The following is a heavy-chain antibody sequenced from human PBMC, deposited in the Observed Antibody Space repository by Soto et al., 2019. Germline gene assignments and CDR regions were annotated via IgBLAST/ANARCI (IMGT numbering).Heavy chain of an antibody. V-gene: IGHV4-4*07. D-gene: IGHD2-21*02. Sequence: QVQLQESGPGLVKPSETLSLTCTVSGGSISSYYWSWIRQPAGKGLEWIGRINTSGSTNNNPSLKSRVTMSVDTSKNQCSLKLSSVTAADTAVYYCARDVVVTAYDAFDIWGRGTMVTVSS. CDR2: INTSGST. CDR3: ARDVVVTAYDAFDI. CDR1: GGSISSYY. J-gene: IGHJ3*02.